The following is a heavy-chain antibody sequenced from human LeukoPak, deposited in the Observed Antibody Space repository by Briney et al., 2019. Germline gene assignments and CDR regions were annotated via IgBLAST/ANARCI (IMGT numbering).Heavy chain of an antibody. CDR3: AKGEDGSSYYYYGMDV. CDR1: GFTFSSYG. D-gene: IGHD6-13*01. Sequence: PGGSLRLSCAASGFTFSSYGMHWVRQAPGKGLEWVAVISYDGSNKYYADSVKGRFTISRDNSKNTLYLQMNSLRAEDTAVYYCAKGEDGSSYYYYGMDVWGQGTTVTVSS. J-gene: IGHJ6*02. V-gene: IGHV3-30*18. CDR2: ISYDGSNK.